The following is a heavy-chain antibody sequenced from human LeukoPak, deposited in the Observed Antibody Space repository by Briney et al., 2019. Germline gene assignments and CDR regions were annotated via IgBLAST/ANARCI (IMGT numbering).Heavy chain of an antibody. Sequence: SETLSLTCTVSGGSISSGSYYWSWIRQPAGKGLEWIGRIYTSGSTTYNSSLKSRVTISLDTSKNHSSLRLSSVTAADTAVYYCARDREVGATGYYFDYWGQGTLVTVSS. CDR1: GGSISSGSYY. CDR3: ARDREVGATGYYFDY. J-gene: IGHJ4*02. V-gene: IGHV4-61*02. CDR2: IYTSGST. D-gene: IGHD1-26*01.